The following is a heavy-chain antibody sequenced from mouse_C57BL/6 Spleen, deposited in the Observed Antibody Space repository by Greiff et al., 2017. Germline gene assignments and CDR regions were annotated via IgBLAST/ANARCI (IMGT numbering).Heavy chain of an antibody. Sequence: GGGLVQPKGSLKLSCAASGFTFNTYAMHWVRQAPGKGLEWVARIRSKSSHYATYYADSVKDRFTISRDDSQSMLYLQMNNLKTEDTAMYYCVRDQAGYVDYWGQGTTLTVSS. CDR1: GFTFNTYA. J-gene: IGHJ2*01. CDR2: IRSKSSHYAT. CDR3: VRDQAGYVDY. V-gene: IGHV10-3*01. D-gene: IGHD3-2*02.